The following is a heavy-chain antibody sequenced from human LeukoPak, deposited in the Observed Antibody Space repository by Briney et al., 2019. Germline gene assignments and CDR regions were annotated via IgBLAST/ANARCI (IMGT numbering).Heavy chain of an antibody. J-gene: IGHJ5*02. CDR2: INPNSGDT. Sequence: ASVNVSCKASGYTFTGCYSHWVRQAPGQGLEWMGRINPNSGDTYYTQDFQGRITMTRDTSLSTAYLELSTLRSNDTAVYYCARLSTSPHHFPWGQGTLVTVSS. CDR3: ARLSTSPHHFP. D-gene: IGHD5/OR15-5a*01. CDR1: GYTFTGCY. V-gene: IGHV1-2*06.